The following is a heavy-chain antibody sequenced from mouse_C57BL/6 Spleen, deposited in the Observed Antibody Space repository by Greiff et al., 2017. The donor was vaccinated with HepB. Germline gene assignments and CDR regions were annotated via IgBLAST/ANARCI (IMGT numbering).Heavy chain of an antibody. D-gene: IGHD1-1*01. CDR3: ARHYYGSSYSFDY. J-gene: IGHJ2*01. CDR1: GYAFSSYW. Sequence: QVQLKESGAELVKPGASVKISCKASGYAFSSYWMNWVKQRPGKGLEWIGQIYPGDGDTNYNGKFKGKATLTADKSSSTAYMQLSSLTSEDSAVYFCARHYYGSSYSFDYWGQGTTLTVSS. CDR2: IYPGDGDT. V-gene: IGHV1-80*01.